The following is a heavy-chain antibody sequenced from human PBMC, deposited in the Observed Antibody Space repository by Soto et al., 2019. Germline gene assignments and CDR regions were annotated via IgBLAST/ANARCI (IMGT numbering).Heavy chain of an antibody. Sequence: QVQLVESGGGVVQPGRSLRLSCAASGFTFSSYGMHWVRQAPGKGLEWVAVISYDGSDKLYADSVKGRFTISRENSKNTLYLQMNSLRTEDTAVYYCAKDRYNNYSDSSGYHDYWGQGTLVTVSS. CDR3: AKDRYNNYSDSSGYHDY. CDR2: ISYDGSDK. J-gene: IGHJ4*02. D-gene: IGHD3-22*01. V-gene: IGHV3-30*18. CDR1: GFTFSSYG.